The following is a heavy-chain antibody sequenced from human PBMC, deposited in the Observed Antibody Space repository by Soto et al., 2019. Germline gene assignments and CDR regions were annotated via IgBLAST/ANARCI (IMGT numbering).Heavy chain of an antibody. Sequence: PSETPSLTCAVSGGSISSSNWWSWVRQPPGKGLEWIGEIYHSGSTNYNPSLKSRVTISVDKSKNQFSLKLSSVTAADTAVYYCARDRGGSYSSYYYGMDVWGQGTTVTVSS. V-gene: IGHV4-4*02. CDR1: GGSISSSNW. J-gene: IGHJ6*02. D-gene: IGHD1-26*01. CDR3: ARDRGGSYSSYYYGMDV. CDR2: IYHSGST.